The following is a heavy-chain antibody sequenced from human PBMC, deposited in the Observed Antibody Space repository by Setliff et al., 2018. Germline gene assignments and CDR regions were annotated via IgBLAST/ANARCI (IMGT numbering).Heavy chain of an antibody. V-gene: IGHV3-23*01. CDR2: ISDSGDTT. J-gene: IGHJ4*02. CDR1: GFTFSNNA. Sequence: GGSLRLSCVASGFTFSNNAMNWVRQAPGGGLEWVSGISDSGDTTIYADSVKGRFTISRDDSKKTLYLQMNSLRAEDTAVYYCAKRGDSSSWLEYWGQGTLVTVSS. CDR3: AKRGDSSSWLEY. D-gene: IGHD6-13*01.